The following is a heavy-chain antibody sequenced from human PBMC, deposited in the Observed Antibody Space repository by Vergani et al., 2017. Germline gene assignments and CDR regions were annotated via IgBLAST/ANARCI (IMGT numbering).Heavy chain of an antibody. CDR3: TKGSVYYHDSAGHGYDPYTGFDL. V-gene: IGHV3-9*01. CDR1: GITFWKFG. CDR2: ISWNSGAV. Sequence: EVHLVESGGGSVQPGGSLRLPCEASGITFWKFGMHWVRHGPGKGLEWVSGISWNSGAVDYADSVRGRLTISRDNAKNSLFLEMNSLRFEDTAVYFCTKGSVYYHDSAGHGYDPYTGFDLWGQGTLVTVSS. J-gene: IGHJ3*01. D-gene: IGHD5-12*01.